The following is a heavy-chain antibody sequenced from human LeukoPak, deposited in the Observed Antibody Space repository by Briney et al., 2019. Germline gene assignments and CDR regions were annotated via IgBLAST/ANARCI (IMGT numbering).Heavy chain of an antibody. CDR1: GGSFSGYY. J-gene: IGHJ4*02. CDR2: INHSGST. V-gene: IGHV4-34*01. Sequence: SETLSLTCAVYGGSFSGYYRSWIRQPPGKGLEWIGEINHSGSTNYNPSLKSRVTISVDTSKNQFSLKLSSVTAADTAVYYCARSVSNFDYWGQGTLVTVSS. CDR3: ARSVSNFDY.